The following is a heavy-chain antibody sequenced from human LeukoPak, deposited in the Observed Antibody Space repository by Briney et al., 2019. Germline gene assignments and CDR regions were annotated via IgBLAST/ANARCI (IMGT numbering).Heavy chain of an antibody. Sequence: ASVKVSCKASGYTFTSYYMHWVRQAPGQGLEWMGIINPSGGSTSYAQKFQGRVTMARDTSTSTVYMELSSLRSEDTAVYYCSRDRQLWLQRFDYWGQGTLVTVSS. CDR2: INPSGGST. CDR1: GYTFTSYY. D-gene: IGHD5-18*01. J-gene: IGHJ4*02. V-gene: IGHV1-46*01. CDR3: SRDRQLWLQRFDY.